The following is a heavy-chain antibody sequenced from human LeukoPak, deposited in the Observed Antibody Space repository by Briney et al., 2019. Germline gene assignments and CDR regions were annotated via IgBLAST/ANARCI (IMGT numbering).Heavy chain of an antibody. J-gene: IGHJ4*02. V-gene: IGHV3-7*03. CDR3: AKDIAASGLPRIFDF. CDR1: GFIFSSYW. Sequence: PGGSLRLSCETSGFIFSSYWMNWVRQAPGKGLEWVANIKQGGNEKSYVDSVKGRFTISRDNAKNTMYLQMNSLSGEDTAIYYCAKDIAASGLPRIFDFWGQGTLVTVSS. CDR2: IKQGGNEK. D-gene: IGHD6-13*01.